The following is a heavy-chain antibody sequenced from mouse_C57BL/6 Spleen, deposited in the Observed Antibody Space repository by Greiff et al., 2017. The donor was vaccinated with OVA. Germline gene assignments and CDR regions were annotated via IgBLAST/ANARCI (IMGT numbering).Heavy chain of an antibody. V-gene: IGHV1-55*01. CDR1: GYTFTSYW. CDR2: IYPGSGST. J-gene: IGHJ2*01. CDR3: ARGGKYFDY. Sequence: QVQLQQPGAELVKPGASVKMSCKASGYTFTSYWITWVKQRPGQGLEWIGDIYPGSGSTNYNEKFKSKATLTVDTSSSTAYKQLSSMKSEDSAVYCCARGGKYFDYWGQGTTLTVSS.